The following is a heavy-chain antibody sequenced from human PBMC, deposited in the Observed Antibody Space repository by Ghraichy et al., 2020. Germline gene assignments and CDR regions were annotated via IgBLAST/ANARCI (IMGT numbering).Heavy chain of an antibody. CDR3: ARGGHYSHFDP. CDR2: ISGLGGQT. V-gene: IGHV3-23*01. CDR1: GFTFRNSA. Sequence: GGSLRLSCAASGFTFRNSAMTWVRQAPGEGLEWVSPISGLGGQTFYADSVKGRFTVSRDTSKDTLYLPINSLTADDTAVYYCARGGHYSHFDPWGQGTLVTVSS. D-gene: IGHD2-15*01. J-gene: IGHJ5*02.